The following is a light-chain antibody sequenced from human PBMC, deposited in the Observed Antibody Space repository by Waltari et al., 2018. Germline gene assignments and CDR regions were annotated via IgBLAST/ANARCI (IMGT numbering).Light chain of an antibody. CDR2: GAS. Sequence: DIQMTQSPSTLSASVGDTVIISCRASQSITTSLAWYQQKPGKAPDVLIYGASNLESGVPSRFSGSGSGTKFTLTISSLQPDDFATYYCQQYKSYKTFGQGTRVEIK. V-gene: IGKV1-5*03. J-gene: IGKJ1*01. CDR1: QSITTS. CDR3: QQYKSYKT.